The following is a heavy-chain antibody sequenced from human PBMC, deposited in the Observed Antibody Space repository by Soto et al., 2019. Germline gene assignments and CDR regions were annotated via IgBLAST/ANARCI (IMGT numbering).Heavy chain of an antibody. Sequence: GGSLRLSCAASGFTVSSNYMSWVRQAPGKGLEWVSVIYSGGSTYYADSVKGGFTISRDNSKNTLYLQMNSLRAEDTAVYYCARDRIPAAIHGRTYYYYYMDVWGKGTTVTVSS. CDR2: IYSGGST. J-gene: IGHJ6*03. D-gene: IGHD2-2*01. V-gene: IGHV3-66*01. CDR1: GFTVSSNY. CDR3: ARDRIPAAIHGRTYYYYYMDV.